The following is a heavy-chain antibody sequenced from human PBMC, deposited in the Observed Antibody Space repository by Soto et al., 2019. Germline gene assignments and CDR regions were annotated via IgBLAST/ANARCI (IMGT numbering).Heavy chain of an antibody. CDR3: ARGPPSSYYYDSSGYYPAPDY. CDR2: INPNSGGT. D-gene: IGHD3-22*01. V-gene: IGHV1-2*04. CDR1: GYTFTGYY. Sequence: ASVKVSCKASGYTFTGYYMHWVRQAPGQGLEWMGWINPNSGGTNYAQKFQGWVTMTRDTSISTAYVELSRLRSDDTAVYYCARGPPSSYYYDSSGYYPAPDYWGQGTLVTVSS. J-gene: IGHJ4*02.